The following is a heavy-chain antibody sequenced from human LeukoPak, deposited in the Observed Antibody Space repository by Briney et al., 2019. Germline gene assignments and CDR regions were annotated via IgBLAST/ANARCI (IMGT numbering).Heavy chain of an antibody. D-gene: IGHD3-10*01. CDR1: GYTFTSYG. CDR3: ARDRPRPYGSGSYYDYYYGMDV. Sequence: ASVKVSCKASGYTFTSYGISWVRQAPGQGLEWMGWISAYNGNTNYAQKLQGRVTMTTDTSTSTAYMELRSLRSDDTAVYYCARDRPRPYGSGSYYDYYYGMDVWGQGTTVTVSS. CDR2: ISAYNGNT. J-gene: IGHJ6*02. V-gene: IGHV1-18*01.